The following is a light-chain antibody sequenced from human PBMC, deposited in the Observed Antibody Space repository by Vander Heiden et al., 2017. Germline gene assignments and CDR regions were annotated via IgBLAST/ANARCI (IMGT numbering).Light chain of an antibody. CDR2: AAS. J-gene: IGKJ1*01. CDR3: QQSYSTPPWT. Sequence: DIQMTQSPSSLSASVGDRVTITCRASQSISSYLNWYQQKPGKAPKLLIYAASSLQSGVPSRFSGSGSGTDFTLTISSLQPEDFAIYYCQQSYSTPPWTFGQGTKVEIK. V-gene: IGKV1-39*01. CDR1: QSISSY.